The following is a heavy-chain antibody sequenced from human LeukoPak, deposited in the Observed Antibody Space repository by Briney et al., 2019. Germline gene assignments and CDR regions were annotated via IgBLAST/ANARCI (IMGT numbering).Heavy chain of an antibody. CDR2: IYYSGST. CDR3: ARGPERWLQLDASDALDY. Sequence: PSETLSLTCTVSGGSISSYYWSWIRQPPGKGLEWIGYIYYSGSTNYNSSLKSRVTISVDTSKNQFSLKLSSVTAADTAVYYCARGPERWLQLDASDALDYWGQGTLVTVSS. V-gene: IGHV4-59*01. CDR1: GGSISSYY. D-gene: IGHD5-24*01. J-gene: IGHJ4*02.